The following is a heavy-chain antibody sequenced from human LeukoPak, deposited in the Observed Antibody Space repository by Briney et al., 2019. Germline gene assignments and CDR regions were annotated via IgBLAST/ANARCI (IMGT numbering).Heavy chain of an antibody. CDR2: INPSGGRT. Sequence: ASVKVSCKASGYTFTSYYMHWVRQAPGQGLEWMGIINPSGGRTSYAQKFQGRVTMTRDTSTSTVYMELSSLRSEDTALYYCARELYGDYANHWGQGTLVTVSS. CDR3: ARELYGDYANH. J-gene: IGHJ4*02. V-gene: IGHV1-46*01. CDR1: GYTFTSYY. D-gene: IGHD4-17*01.